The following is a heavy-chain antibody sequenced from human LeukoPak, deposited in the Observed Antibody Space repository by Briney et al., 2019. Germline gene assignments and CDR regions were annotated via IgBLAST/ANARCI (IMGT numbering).Heavy chain of an antibody. J-gene: IGHJ4*02. CDR2: INPNSGGT. CDR3: AKVGTGIDY. CDR1: GYSFTGFH. Sequence: ASVKVSCKASGYSFTGFHIHWVRQAPGQGLEWMGLINPNSGGTNYAQNFQGRVTMTRDTSISTAYMELIRLTSDDMAVYYCAKVGTGIDYWGQGTLVTVSS. V-gene: IGHV1-2*02. D-gene: IGHD3/OR15-3a*01.